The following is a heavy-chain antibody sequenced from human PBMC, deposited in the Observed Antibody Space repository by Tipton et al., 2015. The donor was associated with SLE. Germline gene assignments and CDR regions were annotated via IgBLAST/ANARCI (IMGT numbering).Heavy chain of an antibody. CDR1: GFTFSSYE. CDR3: AKMGGGPDAFDI. D-gene: IGHD3-16*01. Sequence: SLRLSCADSGFTFSSYEMNWVRQAPGKGLEWVSYISSSGSTIYYADSVKGRFTISRDNAKNSLYLQMNSLRAEDTALYYCAKMGGGPDAFDIWGQWTMVTVSS. CDR2: ISSSGSTI. J-gene: IGHJ3*02. V-gene: IGHV3-48*03.